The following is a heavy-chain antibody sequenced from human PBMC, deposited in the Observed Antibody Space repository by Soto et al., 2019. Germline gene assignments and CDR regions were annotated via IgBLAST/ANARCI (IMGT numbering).Heavy chain of an antibody. D-gene: IGHD3-3*01. Sequence: SETLSLTCTVSGGSISSYYWSWIRQPPGKGLEWIGYIYYSGSTNYNPSLKSRVTISVDTSKNQFSLKLSSVTAADTAVYYCARHIVLDFWGVGWFDPWGQGTLVTVSS. CDR1: GGSISSYY. J-gene: IGHJ5*02. CDR3: ARHIVLDFWGVGWFDP. V-gene: IGHV4-59*08. CDR2: IYYSGST.